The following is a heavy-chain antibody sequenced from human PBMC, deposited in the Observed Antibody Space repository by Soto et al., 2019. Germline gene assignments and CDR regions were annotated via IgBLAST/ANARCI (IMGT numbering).Heavy chain of an antibody. J-gene: IGHJ5*02. D-gene: IGHD4-4*01. CDR3: ARGNDFRTGWFDP. Sequence: QVQLQESGPGLVKPSQTLSLTCTVSAGSISSGTHYWNWIRQHPGKGLEWIGYMYYSGTTYYNPSLQSRLTISGDTSKNQFSLKLSSVTVADTAVYYCARGNDFRTGWFDPWGQGIMVTVSS. CDR2: MYYSGTT. V-gene: IGHV4-31*03. CDR1: AGSISSGTHY.